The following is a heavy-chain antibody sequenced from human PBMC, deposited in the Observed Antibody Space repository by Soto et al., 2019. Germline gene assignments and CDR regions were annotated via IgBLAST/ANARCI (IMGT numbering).Heavy chain of an antibody. J-gene: IGHJ4*02. CDR1: GGSISSSNW. Sequence: PSETLSLTCAVSGGSISSSNWWSWVRQPPGKGLEWIGEIYHSGSTNYNPSLKSRVTISVDKSKNQFSLKLSSVTAADTAVYYCARGVITMIGYYFDYWGQGTLVTVSS. CDR2: IYHSGST. V-gene: IGHV4-4*02. D-gene: IGHD3-22*01. CDR3: ARGVITMIGYYFDY.